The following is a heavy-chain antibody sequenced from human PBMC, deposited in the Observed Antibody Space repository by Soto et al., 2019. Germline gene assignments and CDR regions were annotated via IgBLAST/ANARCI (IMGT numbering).Heavy chain of an antibody. CDR1: GGSISSGGYS. V-gene: IGHV4-30-2*01. CDR2: IYHSGST. J-gene: IGHJ6*02. D-gene: IGHD2-2*01. Sequence: SETLSLTCAVSGGSISSGGYSWSWIRQPPGKGLEWIGYIYHSGSTYYNPSLKSRVTISVDRSKNQFSPKLSSVTAADTAVYYCARGKGYCSSTSCPYYYGMDVWGQGTTVTVSS. CDR3: ARGKGYCSSTSCPYYYGMDV.